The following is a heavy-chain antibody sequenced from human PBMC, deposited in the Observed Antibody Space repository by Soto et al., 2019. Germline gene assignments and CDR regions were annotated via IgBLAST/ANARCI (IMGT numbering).Heavy chain of an antibody. D-gene: IGHD2-2*01. CDR2: IYYRGST. Sequence: SETLSLTCTVSGGSISSYYWSWIRQPPGKGLEWIGYIYYRGSTNYNPSLKSRVTISVDTSKNQFSLKLSSVTAADTAVYYCARGIVLLPGAPYNWFDPWGQGTLVTVSS. CDR1: GGSISSYY. J-gene: IGHJ5*02. CDR3: ARGIVLLPGAPYNWFDP. V-gene: IGHV4-59*01.